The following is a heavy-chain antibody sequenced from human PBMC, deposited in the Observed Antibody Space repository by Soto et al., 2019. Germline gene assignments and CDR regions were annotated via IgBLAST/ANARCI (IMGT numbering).Heavy chain of an antibody. CDR3: ARYLRFLEWLPHYYYYYYMDG. V-gene: IGHV1-8*01. D-gene: IGHD3-3*01. Sequence: GASVKVSCKASGYTFTSYDINWVRQATGQGLEWMGWMNPNSGNTGYAQKFQGRVTMTRNTSISAAYMELSSLRSEDTAVYYCARYLRFLEWLPHYYYYYYMDGWGKGTTVTVSS. CDR1: GYTFTSYD. J-gene: IGHJ6*03. CDR2: MNPNSGNT.